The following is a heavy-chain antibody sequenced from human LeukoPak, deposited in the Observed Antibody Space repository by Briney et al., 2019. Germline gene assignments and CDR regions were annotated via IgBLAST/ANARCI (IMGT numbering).Heavy chain of an antibody. J-gene: IGHJ6*03. D-gene: IGHD1-26*01. CDR1: GFTFSSYA. Sequence: GGSLRLXCAASGFTFSSYAMSWVRQAPGKGLEWVSAISGSGGSTYYADSVKGRFTISRDNSKNTLYLQMNSLRAEDTAVYYCAKSGSGSYSLYYYYYMDVWGKGTTVTVSS. V-gene: IGHV3-23*01. CDR3: AKSGSGSYSLYYYYYMDV. CDR2: ISGSGGST.